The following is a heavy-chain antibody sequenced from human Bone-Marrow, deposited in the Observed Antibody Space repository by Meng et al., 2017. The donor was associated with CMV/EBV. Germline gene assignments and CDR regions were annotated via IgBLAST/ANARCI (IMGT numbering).Heavy chain of an antibody. Sequence: FPSYDIHWVRQATGQGLEWMGWMNPNSGNTGYAQKFQGRVTITRNTSISTAYMELSSLRSEDTAVYYCARGQYYDFWSGYGPMNWFDPWGQGTLVTVSS. J-gene: IGHJ5*02. CDR2: MNPNSGNT. CDR1: FPSYD. D-gene: IGHD3-3*01. CDR3: ARGQYYDFWSGYGPMNWFDP. V-gene: IGHV1-8*03.